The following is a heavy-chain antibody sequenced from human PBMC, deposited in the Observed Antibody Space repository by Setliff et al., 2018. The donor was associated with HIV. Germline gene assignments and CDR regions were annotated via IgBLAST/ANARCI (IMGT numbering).Heavy chain of an antibody. D-gene: IGHD3-22*01. CDR2: IYYSGST. CDR1: GGSISSYY. J-gene: IGHJ4*02. Sequence: SETLSLTCTVSGGSISSYYWSWIRQPPGKGLEWIGYIYYSGSTNYNPSLKSRVTISVDKSRNQFSLKLSSVTAADTAVYYCARTHSGYFPYYYDSSGPYPAGWGQGTLVTVSS. V-gene: IGHV4-59*12. CDR3: ARTHSGYFPYYYDSSGPYPAG.